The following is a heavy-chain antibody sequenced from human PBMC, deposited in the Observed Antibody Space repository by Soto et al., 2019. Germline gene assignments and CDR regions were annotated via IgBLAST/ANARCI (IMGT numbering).Heavy chain of an antibody. J-gene: IGHJ6*02. CDR1: GDSVSSNSAA. V-gene: IGHV6-1*01. D-gene: IGHD3-10*01. Sequence: SQTLSLTCAISGDSVSSNSAAWNWISQSPSRGLEWLGRTYYRSNSSNDYAVSVKSRITINPDTSKNQFSLQLYSVTPEDTAVYYCAGVSWFRGMDVWGQGTPVTVSS. CDR2: TYYRSNSSN. CDR3: AGVSWFRGMDV.